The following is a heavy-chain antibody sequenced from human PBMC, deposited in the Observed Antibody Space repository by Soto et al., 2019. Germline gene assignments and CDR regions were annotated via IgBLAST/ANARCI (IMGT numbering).Heavy chain of an antibody. Sequence: SETLSLTCSVSDASVSKYYWSWIRQPPGKGLEWIGYISHTGYTSYNPSLESRLTISMDKSKNQLSLNLNSVTTADTAVYYCASDFGGSGSLNSPTPLGMDYWGQGTLVTVSS. CDR2: ISHTGYT. V-gene: IGHV4-59*02. J-gene: IGHJ4*02. CDR3: ASDFGGSGSLNSPTPLGMDY. D-gene: IGHD5-12*01. CDR1: DASVSKYY.